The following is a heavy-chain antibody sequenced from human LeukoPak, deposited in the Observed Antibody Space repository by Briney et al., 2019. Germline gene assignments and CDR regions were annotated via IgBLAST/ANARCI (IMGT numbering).Heavy chain of an antibody. Sequence: SQTLSLTCAISGDIVSTDSAGWNWIGQSPSRGLEWLGSTYYNSINSNWYKDYAPAVKSRIPITPDTTKNQFSLQLNSVTPGDTAVYYCARGWLQSGFGYWGQGTRVSVSS. J-gene: IGHJ4*02. V-gene: IGHV6-1*01. CDR1: GDIVSTDSAG. CDR3: ARGWLQSGFGY. CDR2: TYYNSINSNWYK. D-gene: IGHD5-24*01.